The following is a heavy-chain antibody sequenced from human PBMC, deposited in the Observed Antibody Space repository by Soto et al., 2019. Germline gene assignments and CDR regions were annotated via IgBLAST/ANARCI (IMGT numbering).Heavy chain of an antibody. CDR2: IIPIFGTA. Sequence: QVQLVQSGAEVKKPGSSVKVSCKASGGTFSSYAISWVRQAPGQGLEWMGGIIPIFGTANYAQKFQGRVTITADESTSTAYMELSSLRSEDTAVYYCARDYYDSSGYFLLGRSFDYWGQGTLVTVSS. V-gene: IGHV1-69*12. J-gene: IGHJ4*02. CDR1: GGTFSSYA. CDR3: ARDYYDSSGYFLLGRSFDY. D-gene: IGHD3-22*01.